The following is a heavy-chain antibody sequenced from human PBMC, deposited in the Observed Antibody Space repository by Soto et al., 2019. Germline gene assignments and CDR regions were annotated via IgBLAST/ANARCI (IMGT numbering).Heavy chain of an antibody. V-gene: IGHV1-18*01. CDR3: ATHYYGSGSYYPPQYYYCMDV. Sequence: QVQLVQSGAEVKKPGASVKVSCKASGYTFTSYGISWVRQAPGQGLEWMGWISAYNGNTNYAQKLQGRVTMTTDTSTSTAYMELRSLRSDDTAVYYCATHYYGSGSYYPPQYYYCMDVWGQGTTVTVSS. J-gene: IGHJ6*02. CDR2: ISAYNGNT. CDR1: GYTFTSYG. D-gene: IGHD3-10*01.